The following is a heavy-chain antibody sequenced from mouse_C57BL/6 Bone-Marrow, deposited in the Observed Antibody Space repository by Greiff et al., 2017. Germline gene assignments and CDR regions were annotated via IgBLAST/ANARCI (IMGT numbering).Heavy chain of an antibody. CDR1: GYAFSSSW. Sequence: VQLQQSGPELVKPGASVKISCTASGYAFSSSWMNWVKQRPGKGLEWIGRIYPGDGDTNYTGKFKGKATLTSDKSTSTAYLQLSSLTSEDSAVYFCARWANWDRYFDVWGTGTTVTVSS. CDR3: ARWANWDRYFDV. CDR2: IYPGDGDT. J-gene: IGHJ1*03. D-gene: IGHD4-1*01. V-gene: IGHV1-82*01.